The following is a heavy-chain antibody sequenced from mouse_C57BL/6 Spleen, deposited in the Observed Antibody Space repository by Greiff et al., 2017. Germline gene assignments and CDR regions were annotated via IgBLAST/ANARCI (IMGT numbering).Heavy chain of an antibody. CDR3: ARATMVTTNFDY. D-gene: IGHD2-2*01. CDR1: GFTFSSYT. CDR2: ISGGGGNT. J-gene: IGHJ2*01. V-gene: IGHV5-9*01. Sequence: EVQLVESGGGLVKPGGSLKLSCAASGFTFSSYTMSWVRQTPGKRLEWVATISGGGGNTYYPDSVKGRFTISRDNAKNTLYLQMSSLRSEDTALYYCARATMVTTNFDYWGQGTTRTVSS.